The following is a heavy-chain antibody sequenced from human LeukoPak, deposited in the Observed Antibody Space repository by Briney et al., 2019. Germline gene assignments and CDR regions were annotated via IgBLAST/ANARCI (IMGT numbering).Heavy chain of an antibody. CDR3: ARVYSSLEY. CDR2: ISRSGTTT. J-gene: IGHJ4*02. D-gene: IGHD2-15*01. Sequence: PGGSLRLSCAASGFTFSSFEMNWVRQAPGKGLEWVSFISRSGTTTHYADSVKSRFTISRDNARNSLYLQMNSLRADDTAVYYCARVYSSLEYWGRGSLVTVSS. V-gene: IGHV3-48*03. CDR1: GFTFSSFE.